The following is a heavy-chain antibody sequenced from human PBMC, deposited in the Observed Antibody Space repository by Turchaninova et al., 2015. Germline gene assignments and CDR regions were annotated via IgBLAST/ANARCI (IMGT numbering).Heavy chain of an antibody. CDR1: GFPFTSLGVV. Sequence: QTTLEESGPALVKPTQARALTCHFSGFPFTSLGVVVGWIRQPPGKALEWLALIYWDDDKRYSPSLKTRLTITKDTSINQVVLTMTDMDSVDTATYYCVQVVGSGDTGLRTTYHSYFMDVWGKGTTVTVSS. D-gene: IGHD1-14*01. CDR2: IYWDDDK. CDR3: VQVVGSGDTGLRTTYHSYFMDV. V-gene: IGHV2-5*02. J-gene: IGHJ6*03.